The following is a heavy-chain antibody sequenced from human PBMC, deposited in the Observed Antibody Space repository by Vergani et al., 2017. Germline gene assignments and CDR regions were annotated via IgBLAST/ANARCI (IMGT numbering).Heavy chain of an antibody. V-gene: IGHV4-38-2*01. Sequence: QVQLQESGPGLVKPSETLSLTCAVSGDSISSGYYWGWIRQPPGKGLEWIGSIYHSGSTYYNPSLKSRVTISVDTSKNQFSLKLSSVTAADTAVYYCARLEWGYGMDVWGQGTTVTVSS. CDR2: IYHSGST. D-gene: IGHD2-15*01. CDR3: ARLEWGYGMDV. CDR1: GDSISSGYY. J-gene: IGHJ6*02.